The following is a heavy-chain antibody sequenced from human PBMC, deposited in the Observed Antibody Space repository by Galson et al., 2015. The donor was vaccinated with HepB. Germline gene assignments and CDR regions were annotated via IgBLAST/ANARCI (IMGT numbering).Heavy chain of an antibody. CDR3: ARDDGYNSGWGY. V-gene: IGHV1-2*02. CDR2: ITPKRGDT. D-gene: IGHD6-19*01. J-gene: IGHJ4*02. Sequence: SVMVSCKASGYTFSDHYIQWVRQAPGQGLEWMGWITPKRGDTNYAQTFKGRVTMTRDTSTSTACLEVSGLRSDDTSMYYCARDDGYNSGWGYWGQGTLVTVSS. CDR1: GYTFSDHY.